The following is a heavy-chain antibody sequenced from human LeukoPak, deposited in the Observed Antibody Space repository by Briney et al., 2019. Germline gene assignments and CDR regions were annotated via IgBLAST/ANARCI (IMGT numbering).Heavy chain of an antibody. CDR3: AKDSRSVVVTVDPYYFDY. CDR2: IRYDGSNK. V-gene: IGHV3-30*02. CDR1: GFTFSSYG. J-gene: IGHJ4*02. Sequence: PGGSLRLSCAASGFTFSSYGMHWVRQAPGKGLEWVAFIRYDGSNKYYADSVKGRFTISRDNSKNTLYLQMNSLRAEDTAVYYCAKDSRSVVVTVDPYYFDYRGQGTLVTVSS. D-gene: IGHD2-21*02.